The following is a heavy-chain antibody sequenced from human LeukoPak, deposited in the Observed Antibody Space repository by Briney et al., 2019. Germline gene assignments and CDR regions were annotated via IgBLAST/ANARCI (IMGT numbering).Heavy chain of an antibody. Sequence: PGGSLRLSCAGSGFIFSNYEMNWVRQAPGKGLEWVSYISSTGSDIYYADSVKGRFTISRDNAENSLFLQMYSLRAEDTAVYYCARDLPTGTYRAYFDNWGQGTLVTVSS. J-gene: IGHJ4*02. V-gene: IGHV3-48*03. CDR3: ARDLPTGTYRAYFDN. CDR1: GFIFSNYE. D-gene: IGHD1-26*01. CDR2: ISSTGSDI.